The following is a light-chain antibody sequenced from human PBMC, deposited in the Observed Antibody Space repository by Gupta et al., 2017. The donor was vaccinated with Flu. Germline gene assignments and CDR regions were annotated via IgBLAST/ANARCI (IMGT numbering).Light chain of an antibody. J-gene: IGLJ2*01. CDR2: EVS. CDR1: SSDVGGYKY. CDR3: RSYTSNSTLV. V-gene: IGLV2-14*01. Sequence: QSALTQPASVSGSPGQSITISCTGTSSDVGGYKYVSWYQQHPGKPHNLFIYEVSNRASGVSSRFSGSKAGNTASLTISGLQAEDAADYYYRSYTSNSTLVFGGGTKLTVL.